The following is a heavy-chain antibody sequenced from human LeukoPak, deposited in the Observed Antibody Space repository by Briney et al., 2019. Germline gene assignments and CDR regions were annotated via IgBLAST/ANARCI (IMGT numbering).Heavy chain of an antibody. J-gene: IGHJ3*02. D-gene: IGHD3-10*01. Sequence: ASVRVSCKASGYSFTVDYTHSGPQAPGQGLEWMGWINPNSSGINYAQQFQGRVTLTRDTSISTAYMELSRLRSDDTAVYYCARLRVLLWFGESSDAFDIWGQGTMVTVSS. CDR3: ARLRVLLWFGESSDAFDI. CDR1: GYSFTVDY. V-gene: IGHV1-2*02. CDR2: INPNSSGI.